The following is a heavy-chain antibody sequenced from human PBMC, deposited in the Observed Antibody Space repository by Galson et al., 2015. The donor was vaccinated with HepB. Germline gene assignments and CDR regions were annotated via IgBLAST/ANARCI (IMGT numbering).Heavy chain of an antibody. J-gene: IGHJ6*03. Sequence: SLRLSCAASGFAFSDYDMHWVRQVAGKRLEWVSAIGSTGDTYYLGSVKGRFTISRENAKNSLYLQINSLRAGDTAVYYCARGGTETVYYYYYMDVWGKGTTVTVSS. CDR1: GFAFSDYD. V-gene: IGHV3-13*01. CDR3: ARGGTETVYYYYYMDV. CDR2: IGSTGDT. D-gene: IGHD4-11*01.